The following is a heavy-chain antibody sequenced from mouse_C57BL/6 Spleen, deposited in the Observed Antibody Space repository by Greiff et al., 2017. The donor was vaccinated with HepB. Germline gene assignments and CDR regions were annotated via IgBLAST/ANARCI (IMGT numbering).Heavy chain of an antibody. J-gene: IGHJ2*01. CDR1: GFTFSSYT. CDR2: ISGGGGNT. Sequence: DVKLVESGGGLVKPGGSLKLSCAASGFTFSSYTMSWVRQTPEKRLEWVATISGGGGNTYYPDSVKGRFTISRDNAKNTLYLQMSSLRSEDTALYYCARRDGSSYDYWGQGTTLTVSS. D-gene: IGHD1-1*01. V-gene: IGHV5-9*01. CDR3: ARRDGSSYDY.